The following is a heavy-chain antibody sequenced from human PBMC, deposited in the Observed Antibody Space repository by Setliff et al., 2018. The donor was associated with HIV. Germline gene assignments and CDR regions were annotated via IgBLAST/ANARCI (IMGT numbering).Heavy chain of an antibody. J-gene: IGHJ4*02. V-gene: IGHV3-23*01. D-gene: IGHD6-6*01. Sequence: PGGSLRLSCAASGFTFSSYPMRWVLQSPGKGPEWVSAISDGGGSTYYAVSVKGRFTISSDNSKNTLYLQMNSLRVEDTAVYYCAKEPKLGGIAAPFDYWGQGTLVTVSS. CDR3: AKEPKLGGIAAPFDY. CDR1: GFTFSSYP. CDR2: ISDGGGST.